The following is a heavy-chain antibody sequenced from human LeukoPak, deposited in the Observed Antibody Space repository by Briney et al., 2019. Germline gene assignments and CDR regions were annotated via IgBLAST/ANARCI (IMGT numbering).Heavy chain of an antibody. CDR3: ARDQYDTWSRRGNFDS. J-gene: IGHJ4*02. Sequence: GGSLRLSCVASGFTFGKYWMSWVRQAPGKGLEWVANIKLDGSEKNYMDSAKGRFTISRDNTKNSLYLQMNSLRVEDTAVFYCARDQYDTWSRRGNFDSWGQGTLVIVSS. CDR2: IKLDGSEK. V-gene: IGHV3-7*03. D-gene: IGHD3-3*01. CDR1: GFTFGKYW.